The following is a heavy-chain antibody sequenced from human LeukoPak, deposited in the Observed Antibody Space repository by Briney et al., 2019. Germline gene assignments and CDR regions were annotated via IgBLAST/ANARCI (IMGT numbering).Heavy chain of an antibody. V-gene: IGHV4-59*01. D-gene: IGHD2-15*01. CDR1: GGSISSYY. J-gene: IGHJ3*02. CDR2: IYYSGST. CDR3: ARGYCSGGSCYSFGAFDI. Sequence: SETLSLTCTVSGGSISSYYWSWIRQPPGKGLEWIGYIYYSGSTNYNPSLKSRVTMSLDTSKNQFSLKLSPVTAADTAVYYCARGYCSGGSCYSFGAFDIWGQGTMVTVSS.